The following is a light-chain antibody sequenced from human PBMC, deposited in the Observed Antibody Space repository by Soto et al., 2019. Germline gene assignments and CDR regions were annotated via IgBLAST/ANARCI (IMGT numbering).Light chain of an antibody. J-gene: IGLJ1*01. Sequence: QSALTQPASVSGSPGQSITISCTGTSSDVGGYNYVSWYQQHPGKAPKLMIYDVSNRPSGVSNRFSGSKSGNTASLTISGGQAEDEADYYCSSYTSGSSHYVFGTGTKLTVL. V-gene: IGLV2-14*01. CDR1: SSDVGGYNY. CDR3: SSYTSGSSHYV. CDR2: DVS.